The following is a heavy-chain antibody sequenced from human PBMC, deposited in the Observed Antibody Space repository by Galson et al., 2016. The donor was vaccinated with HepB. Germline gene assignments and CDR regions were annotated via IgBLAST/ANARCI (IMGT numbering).Heavy chain of an antibody. CDR3: ARLYGDYEYYFYYYGMDV. CDR2: IYYSGTT. V-gene: IGHV4-39*01. D-gene: IGHD4-17*01. CDR1: GDSISSSRYY. Sequence: GDSISSSRYYWGWIRQPPGQGLEWIGSIYYSGTTYYNPSLKSRVTISVYTSKNQFSLKLSSVTAADAAVYYWARLYGDYEYYFYYYGMDVWGQGTTVTVSS. J-gene: IGHJ6*02.